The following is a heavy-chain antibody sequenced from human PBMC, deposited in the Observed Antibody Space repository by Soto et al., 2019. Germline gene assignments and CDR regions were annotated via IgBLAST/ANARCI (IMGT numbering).Heavy chain of an antibody. J-gene: IGHJ6*02. V-gene: IGHV1-2*02. CDR3: ARAGWVAAASVSYGMDV. CDR2: INPNSGGT. CDR1: GYTFTGYY. D-gene: IGHD6-13*01. Sequence: QVQLVQSGAEVKKPGASVKVSCKASGYTFTGYYMHWVRQAPGQGLEWMGWINPNSGGTNYAQKVQGRVTMTRDTSISTAYMELSRLRSDDTAVYYCARAGWVAAASVSYGMDVWGQGTTVTVSS.